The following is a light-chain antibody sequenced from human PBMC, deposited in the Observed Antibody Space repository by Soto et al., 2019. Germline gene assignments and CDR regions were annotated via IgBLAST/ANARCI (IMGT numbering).Light chain of an antibody. Sequence: EIVLTQSPATLSLSPGERATLSCRASQSVSSYLAWYQQIPGQPPRLLIHGASIRATGVPARFTGSGSGTEFTLTISGLQSEDLAVYYCQRYNDWPPWTFGQGTKVDIK. J-gene: IGKJ1*01. CDR3: QRYNDWPPWT. CDR1: QSVSSY. CDR2: GAS. V-gene: IGKV3-15*01.